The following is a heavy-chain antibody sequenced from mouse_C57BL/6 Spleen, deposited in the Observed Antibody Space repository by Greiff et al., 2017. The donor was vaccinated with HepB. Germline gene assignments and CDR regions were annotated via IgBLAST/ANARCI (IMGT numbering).Heavy chain of an antibody. Sequence: LKESGAELVRPGASVKLSCTASGFNIKDDYMHWVKQRPEQGLEWIGWIDPENGDTEYASKFQGKATITADTSSNTAYLQLSSLTSEDTAVYYCTTGTTVVQSYYFDYWGQGTTLTVSS. V-gene: IGHV14-4*01. J-gene: IGHJ2*01. D-gene: IGHD1-1*01. CDR3: TTGTTVVQSYYFDY. CDR2: IDPENGDT. CDR1: GFNIKDDY.